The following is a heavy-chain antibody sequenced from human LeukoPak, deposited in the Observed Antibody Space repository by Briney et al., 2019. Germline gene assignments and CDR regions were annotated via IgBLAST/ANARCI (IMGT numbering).Heavy chain of an antibody. V-gene: IGHV4-59*08. J-gene: IGHJ4*02. CDR3: SSIAGAGTWAYY. D-gene: IGHD6-13*01. Sequence: SETLCLTCAVYGGSLSGNYWSWIRQPPGKGLEWIGYIYYSGSTNSKPSLKSRVTISVDTSKNQFSLKLSSVTSADTAVYYCSSIAGAGTWAYYWGQGTLVTVSS. CDR2: IYYSGST. CDR1: GGSLSGNY.